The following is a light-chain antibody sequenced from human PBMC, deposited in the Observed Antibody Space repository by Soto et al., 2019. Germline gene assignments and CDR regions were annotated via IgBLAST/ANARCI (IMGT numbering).Light chain of an antibody. CDR1: SSDVGGYNY. CDR3: SSYTSRSTLV. Sequence: ALTQPASVSGSPGQSITISCTGTSSDVGGYNYVSWYQQHPGKAPKLMIYEVSNRPSGVANRFSGSKSGNTASLTISGLQAEDEADYYCSSYTSRSTLVFGTGTKLTVL. V-gene: IGLV2-14*01. J-gene: IGLJ1*01. CDR2: EVS.